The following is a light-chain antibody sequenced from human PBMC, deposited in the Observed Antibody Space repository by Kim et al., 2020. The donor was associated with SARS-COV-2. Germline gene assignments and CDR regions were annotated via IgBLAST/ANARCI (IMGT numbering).Light chain of an antibody. CDR1: NMGSKS. Sequence: APGKTARITCGGNNMGSKSVHWYQQQPGQAPVLVIYYDSDRPSGIPERFSGSNSGNTATLTISRVEAGDEADYYCQVWDSSSDRVFGGGTQLTVL. J-gene: IGLJ3*02. CDR2: YDS. CDR3: QVWDSSSDRV. V-gene: IGLV3-21*04.